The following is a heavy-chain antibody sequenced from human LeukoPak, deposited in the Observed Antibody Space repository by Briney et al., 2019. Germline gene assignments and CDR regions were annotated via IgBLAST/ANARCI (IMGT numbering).Heavy chain of an antibody. Sequence: ASVKDSCKASGYTFNSYPLTWVRQAPGVGFEWVGWITADNFNTNYAQKFQGRVTLTKETSTNTAYMEMRSLMSDDTAVYYCARVRTPFGVVASPDALDVWGQGTAVTVSS. CDR2: ITADNFNT. CDR3: ARVRTPFGVVASPDALDV. CDR1: GYTFNSYP. V-gene: IGHV1-18*01. D-gene: IGHD3-3*01. J-gene: IGHJ3*01.